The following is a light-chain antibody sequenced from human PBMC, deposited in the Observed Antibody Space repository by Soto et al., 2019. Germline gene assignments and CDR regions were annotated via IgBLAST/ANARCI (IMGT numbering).Light chain of an antibody. CDR1: SSDVGGYNY. CDR3: SSYTTSSTYV. J-gene: IGLJ1*01. CDR2: DVT. V-gene: IGLV2-14*01. Sequence: QSALTQPASVSGSPGQSITISCTGTSSDVGGYNYVSWYQQHPGKAPRLIIYDVTVRPSGVSNRFSASKSGDTASLAISGLQAEDEADYYCSSYTTSSTYVFGTGTKVTV.